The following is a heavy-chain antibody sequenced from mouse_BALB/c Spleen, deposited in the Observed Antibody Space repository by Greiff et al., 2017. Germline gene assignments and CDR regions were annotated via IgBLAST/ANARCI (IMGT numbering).Heavy chain of an antibody. V-gene: IGHV2-9*02. CDR1: GFSLTSYG. D-gene: IGHD4-1*01. CDR3: AREDWEGYYAMDY. CDR2: IWAGGST. J-gene: IGHJ4*01. Sequence: VKLMESGPGLVAPSQSLSITCTVSGFSLTSYGVHWVRQPPGKGLEWLGVIWAGGSTNYNSALMSRLSISKDNSKSQVFLKMNSLQTDDTAMYYCAREDWEGYYAMDYWGQGTSVTVSS.